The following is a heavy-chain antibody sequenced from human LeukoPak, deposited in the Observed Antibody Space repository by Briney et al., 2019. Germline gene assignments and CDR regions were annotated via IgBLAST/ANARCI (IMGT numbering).Heavy chain of an antibody. CDR1: GGSISSYY. Sequence: SETLSLTCTVSGGSISSYYWSWIRQPAGKGLELIGRIYTSGSTDYNPSLKSRVTMSVDTSKNQFSLKLSSVTAADTAVYYCARESKSYDGSGYYHDYWGQGPLVTVSS. CDR2: IYTSGST. D-gene: IGHD3-22*01. V-gene: IGHV4-4*07. CDR3: ARESKSYDGSGYYHDY. J-gene: IGHJ4*02.